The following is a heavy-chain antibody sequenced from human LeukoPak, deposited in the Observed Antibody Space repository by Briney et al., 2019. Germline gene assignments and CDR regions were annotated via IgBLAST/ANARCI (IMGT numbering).Heavy chain of an antibody. CDR1: GFTFSSYW. Sequence: GGSLRLSCAPSGFTFSSYWMSWVRQAPGKGLKWVANIKQDGSEKYYVDSVKGRLTISRDNAKNSLYLQMNSLRAEDTAVSYCARDRGGYYYDSSGYEEGIWFDPWGQGTLVTVSS. CDR2: IKQDGSEK. V-gene: IGHV3-7*01. J-gene: IGHJ5*02. D-gene: IGHD3-22*01. CDR3: ARDRGGYYYDSSGYEEGIWFDP.